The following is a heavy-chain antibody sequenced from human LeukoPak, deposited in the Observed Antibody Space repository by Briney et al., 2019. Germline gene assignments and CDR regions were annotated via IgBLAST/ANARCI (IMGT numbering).Heavy chain of an antibody. CDR1: GYTFTGYY. Sequence: ASVKVSCKASGYTFTGYYMHWVRQAPGQGLEWMGWINPNSGGTNYAQKFQGRVTMTRDTSISTAYMELSRLRSDDTAVYYCARERGTHTKQLLWFGGADSWGQGTLVTVSS. CDR3: ARERGTHTKQLLWFGGADS. CDR2: INPNSGGT. D-gene: IGHD3-10*01. J-gene: IGHJ4*02. V-gene: IGHV1-2*02.